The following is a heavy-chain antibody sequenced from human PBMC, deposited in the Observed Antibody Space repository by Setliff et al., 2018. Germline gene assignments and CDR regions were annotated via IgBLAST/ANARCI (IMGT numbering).Heavy chain of an antibody. Sequence: SETLSLTCAVSGGAITSGSYYWSWIRQPAGEGLEWIGRLHTSGTTVYNPSLKGRVTISADTSTNHFSLKLTSVTAADTAVYYCARDNTIVGATDYWGQGALVTVSS. V-gene: IGHV4-61*02. CDR3: ARDNTIVGATDY. J-gene: IGHJ4*02. CDR1: GGAITSGSYY. D-gene: IGHD1-26*01. CDR2: LHTSGTT.